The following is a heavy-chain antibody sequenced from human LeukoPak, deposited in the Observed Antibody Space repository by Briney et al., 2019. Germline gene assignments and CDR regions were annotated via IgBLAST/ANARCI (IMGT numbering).Heavy chain of an antibody. J-gene: IGHJ3*02. D-gene: IGHD3-22*01. CDR2: IYYSGST. Sequence: SETLSLTCTVSGGSISSYYWSWIRQPPGKGLEWIGYIYYSGSTNYNPSLKSRVTISVDTSKNQFSLKLCSVTAADTAVYYCALAPGAYYYDSSGYGAFDIWGQGTMVTVSS. V-gene: IGHV4-59*01. CDR3: ALAPGAYYYDSSGYGAFDI. CDR1: GGSISSYY.